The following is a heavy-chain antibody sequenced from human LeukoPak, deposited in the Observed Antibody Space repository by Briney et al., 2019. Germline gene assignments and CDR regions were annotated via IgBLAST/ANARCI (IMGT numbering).Heavy chain of an antibody. CDR2: ISGSGGST. CDR1: GFTFSNYV. D-gene: IGHD4-23*01. CDR3: AKDTTVVGPYYFDY. V-gene: IGHV3-23*01. J-gene: IGHJ4*02. Sequence: GGSLRLSGAASGFTFSNYVMSWVRQAPGKGLEWVSAISGSGGSTYYADSVKGRFTISRDNSKNTLYLQMNSLRAEDTAVYYSAKDTTVVGPYYFDYWGQGTLVTVSS.